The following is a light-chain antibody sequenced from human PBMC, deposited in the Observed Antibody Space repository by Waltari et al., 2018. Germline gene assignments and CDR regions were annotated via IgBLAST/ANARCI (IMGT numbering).Light chain of an antibody. CDR2: AAS. Sequence: IQMTQSPSSLSASVGDRGALTCRAGLGISNSLDWYQQRPEKAPRLLIYAASTLQPGVPSRFSGSGAGTDFTLFIDSLQPEDAATYYCQKYNSVPPPFGPGTKVEIK. J-gene: IGKJ1*01. CDR3: QKYNSVPPP. CDR1: LGISNS. V-gene: IGKV1-27*01.